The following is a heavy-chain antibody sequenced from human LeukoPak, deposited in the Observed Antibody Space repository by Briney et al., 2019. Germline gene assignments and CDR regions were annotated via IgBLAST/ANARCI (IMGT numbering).Heavy chain of an antibody. CDR2: INPNSGGT. Sequence: ASVKVSCEASGYTFNRNAINWVRQAPGQGLEWMGWINPNSGGTNYAQKFQGRVTMTRDTSISTAYMELSRLRSDDTAVYYCARAYRYSSSWYMSDYYYYYMDVWGKGTTVTVSS. CDR3: ARAYRYSSSWYMSDYYYYYMDV. CDR1: GYTFNRNA. D-gene: IGHD6-13*01. J-gene: IGHJ6*03. V-gene: IGHV1-2*02.